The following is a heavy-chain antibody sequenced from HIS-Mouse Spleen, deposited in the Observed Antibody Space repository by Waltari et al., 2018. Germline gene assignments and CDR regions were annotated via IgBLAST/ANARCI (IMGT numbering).Heavy chain of an antibody. J-gene: IGHJ4*02. Sequence: EVQLLESGGGLVQPGGSLRLSCAASGFTFSSYAMSWVRQAPGKGLGWVSAISGSGGSTSYAASVKGRFTISRDNSKNTLYLQMNSLRAEDTAVYYCAQNYYGSGSYSYWGQGTLVTVSS. V-gene: IGHV3-23*01. CDR2: ISGSGGST. CDR3: AQNYYGSGSYSY. CDR1: GFTFSSYA. D-gene: IGHD3-10*01.